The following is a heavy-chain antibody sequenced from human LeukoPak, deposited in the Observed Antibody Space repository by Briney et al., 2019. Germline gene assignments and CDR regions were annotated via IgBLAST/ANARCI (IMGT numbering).Heavy chain of an antibody. V-gene: IGHV1-18*01. Sequence: ASVRVSCKASVYTLTIYGISWVRHAPGQGGGWMGWISAYNGNTNYAQKLQGRVTMTTDTSTSTAYMELRSLRSDDTAVYYCARAEQWLVDYWGQGTLVTVSS. CDR3: ARAEQWLVDY. CDR1: VYTLTIYG. J-gene: IGHJ4*02. D-gene: IGHD6-19*01. CDR2: ISAYNGNT.